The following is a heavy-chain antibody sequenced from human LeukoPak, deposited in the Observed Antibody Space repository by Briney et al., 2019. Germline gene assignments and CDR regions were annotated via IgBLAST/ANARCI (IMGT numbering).Heavy chain of an antibody. Sequence: PGGSLRLSCAASGFTLSIYGMTWVRQAPGEGLEWLSSIRGSGDYTDYADSVRGRFTISRDNSKNTLHLHMNSLSAEDTAVYFCGRDPNGDYVGAFEFWGQGTLVTVSS. CDR3: GRDPNGDYVGAFEF. J-gene: IGHJ3*01. V-gene: IGHV3-23*01. CDR1: GFTLSIYG. CDR2: IRGSGDYT. D-gene: IGHD4-17*01.